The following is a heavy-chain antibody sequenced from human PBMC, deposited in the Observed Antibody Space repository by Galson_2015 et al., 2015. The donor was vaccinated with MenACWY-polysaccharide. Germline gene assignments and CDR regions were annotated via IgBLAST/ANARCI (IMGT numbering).Heavy chain of an antibody. Sequence: SVKVSCKASGYNFANFGVTWVRQAPGQGLEWMGWISTSNGNTNYAQKVQGRVTMTTDTSRTTAYMELRSLTSDDTAVYYCARWHREGKFTMSGVDIWGWFDPWGQGTLVTVSS. V-gene: IGHV1-18*01. D-gene: IGHD3-3*01. CDR1: GYNFANFG. CDR3: ARWHREGKFTMSGVDIWGWFDP. CDR2: ISTSNGNT. J-gene: IGHJ5*02.